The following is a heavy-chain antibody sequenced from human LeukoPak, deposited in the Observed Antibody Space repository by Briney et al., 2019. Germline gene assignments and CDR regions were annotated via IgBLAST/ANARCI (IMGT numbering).Heavy chain of an antibody. CDR2: IYYSGST. D-gene: IGHD4-23*01. CDR3: ARGGTAVIAPYAFDI. Sequence: SETLSLTCTVSGGSISSYYWSWIRQPPGKGLEWIGYIYYSGSTNCNPPVKSRVAMSVDTSKKQFSLKLSSLTAADTAVYYCARGGTAVIAPYAFDIWGQGTMVTVSS. J-gene: IGHJ3*02. V-gene: IGHV4-59*01. CDR1: GGSISSYY.